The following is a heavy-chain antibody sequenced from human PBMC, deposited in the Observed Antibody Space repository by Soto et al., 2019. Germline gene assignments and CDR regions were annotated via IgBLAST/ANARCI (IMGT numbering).Heavy chain of an antibody. D-gene: IGHD2-15*01. CDR1: GYTFTSYG. CDR3: ARDAGDCSGGSCYRNRFAP. CDR2: ISAYNGNT. V-gene: IGHV1-18*01. J-gene: IGHJ5*02. Sequence: ASVKVSCKASGYTFTSYGISWVRQAPGQGLEWMGWISAYNGNTNYAQKLQGRVTMTTDTSTSTAYMELRSLRSDDTAVYYCARDAGDCSGGSCYRNRFAPWGQGTLVPVSS.